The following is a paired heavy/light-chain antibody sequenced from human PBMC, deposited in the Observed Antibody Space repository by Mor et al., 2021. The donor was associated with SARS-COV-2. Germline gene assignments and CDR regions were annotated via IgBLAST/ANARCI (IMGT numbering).Light chain of an antibody. J-gene: IGKJ3*01. Sequence: DIQMTQSPSTLSASVGDRVTITCRASQSISSWLAWYQQKPGKAPKLLIYKASSLESGVPSRFSGSGSGTEFTLTISSLQPDDFATYYCQQYNNYLFGPGTKVDIK. CDR3: QQYNNYL. CDR2: KAS. CDR1: QSISSW. V-gene: IGKV1-5*03.
Heavy chain of an antibody. CDR2: MSGSGGSS. Sequence: EVQLLESGGHLVQPGGSLRLSCAASGFTFTHYAMSWVRQAPGQGLEWVSAMSGSGGSSYYADSVKGRFTISRDNSKNTLYLQMNSLRDEDTAVYYCAKGAYDSSGYNHFDNWGQGALVTVSS. D-gene: IGHD3-22*01. J-gene: IGHJ4*02. V-gene: IGHV3-23*01. CDR3: AKGAYDSSGYNHFDN. CDR1: GFTFTHYA.